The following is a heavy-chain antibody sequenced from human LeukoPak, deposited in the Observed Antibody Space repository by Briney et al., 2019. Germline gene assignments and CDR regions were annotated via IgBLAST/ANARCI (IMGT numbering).Heavy chain of an antibody. Sequence: SETLSLTCTVSGGSISSSSYYWGWIRQPPGKGLEWIGSIYYSGSTYYNPSLKSRVTISVDTSKNQFSLKLSSVTAADTAVYYCAKGSGSYPSWGQGTLVTVSS. CDR3: AKGSGSYPS. CDR1: GGSISSSSYY. D-gene: IGHD3-10*01. J-gene: IGHJ4*02. V-gene: IGHV4-39*07. CDR2: IYYSGST.